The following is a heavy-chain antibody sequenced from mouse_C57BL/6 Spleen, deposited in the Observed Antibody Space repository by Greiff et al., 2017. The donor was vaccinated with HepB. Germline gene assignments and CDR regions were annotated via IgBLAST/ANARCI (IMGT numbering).Heavy chain of an antibody. CDR3: ARGGYFDY. J-gene: IGHJ2*01. Sequence: DVMLVESGGDLVKPGGSLKLSCAASGFTFSSYGMSWVRQTPDKRLEWVATISSGGSYTYYPDSVKGRFTISRDNAKNTLYLQMSSLKSEDTAMYYCARGGYFDYWGQGTTLTVSS. CDR2: ISSGGSYT. CDR1: GFTFSSYG. V-gene: IGHV5-6*02.